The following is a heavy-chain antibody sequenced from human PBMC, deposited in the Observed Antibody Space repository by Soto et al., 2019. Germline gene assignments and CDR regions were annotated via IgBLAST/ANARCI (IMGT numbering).Heavy chain of an antibody. D-gene: IGHD6-13*01. CDR1: GFTVSSNY. V-gene: IGHV3-53*01. J-gene: IGHJ3*02. CDR2: IYSGGST. Sequence: GGSLRLSCAASGFTVSSNYMSWVRQAPGKGLEWVSVIYSGGSTYYADSVKGRFTISRDNSKNTLYLQMNSLRAEDTAVYYCASQATTAGTVNAFDIWGQGTMGTVSS. CDR3: ASQATTAGTVNAFDI.